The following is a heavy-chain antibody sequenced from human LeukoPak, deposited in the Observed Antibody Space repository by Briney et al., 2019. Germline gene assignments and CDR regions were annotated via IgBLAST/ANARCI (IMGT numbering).Heavy chain of an antibody. V-gene: IGHV1-18*01. J-gene: IGHJ4*02. CDR1: GYTFTSYG. CDR2: ISAYNGNT. D-gene: IGHD6-13*01. CDR3: ARVPDYIAAAGTGFDL. Sequence: ASVKVSCKASGYTFTSYGISWVRQAPGQGLEWMGWISAYNGNTNYAQKLQGRVTMTTDTSTSTAYMELRSLRSDDTAVYYCARVPDYIAAAGTGFDLWGQGTLVTVSS.